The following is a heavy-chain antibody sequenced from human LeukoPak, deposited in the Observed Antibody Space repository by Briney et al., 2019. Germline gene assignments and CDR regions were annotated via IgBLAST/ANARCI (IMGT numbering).Heavy chain of an antibody. D-gene: IGHD4-17*01. CDR1: GGSISSYY. Sequence: SETLSLTCTVSGGSISSYYWSWIRQPAGKGLEWIGRIYTSGSTNYNPSLKSRVTISVDTSKNQFSLNLSSVTAADTAVYYCARGMVTTDRYYFDYWGQGTLVTVSS. CDR3: ARGMVTTDRYYFDY. V-gene: IGHV4-4*07. CDR2: IYTSGST. J-gene: IGHJ4*02.